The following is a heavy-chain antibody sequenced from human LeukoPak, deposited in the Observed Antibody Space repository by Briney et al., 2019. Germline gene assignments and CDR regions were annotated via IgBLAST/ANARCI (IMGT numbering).Heavy chain of an antibody. D-gene: IGHD2-21*01. CDR1: GGSISGYY. CDR2: TSDSSGHT. J-gene: IGHJ4*02. Sequence: PSETLSLTCTVSGGSISGYYWNWIRQPPGQGLEWIGYTSDSSGHTDYKPSLKSRVAISVDTSKNQFSLKLTSATAADTAVYYCARWHSHGRYFDYWGQGALVTVSS. V-gene: IGHV4-59*01. CDR3: ARWHSHGRYFDY.